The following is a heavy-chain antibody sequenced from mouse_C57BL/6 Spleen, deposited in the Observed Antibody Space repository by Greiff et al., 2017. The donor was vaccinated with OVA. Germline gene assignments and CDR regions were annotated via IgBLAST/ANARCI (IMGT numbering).Heavy chain of an antibody. J-gene: IGHJ3*01. Sequence: VQLQQPGAELVKPGASVKLSCKASGYTFTSYWMQWVKQRPGQGLEWIGEIDPSDSYTNYNQKFKGKATLTVDTSSSTAYMQLSSLTSEDSAVYYCAKGTTDRFAYWGQGTLVTVSA. D-gene: IGHD1-1*01. CDR2: IDPSDSYT. CDR1: GYTFTSYW. CDR3: AKGTTDRFAY. V-gene: IGHV1-50*01.